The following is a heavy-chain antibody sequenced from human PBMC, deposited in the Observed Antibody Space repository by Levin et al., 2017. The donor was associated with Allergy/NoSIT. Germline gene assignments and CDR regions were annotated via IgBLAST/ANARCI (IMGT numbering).Heavy chain of an antibody. Sequence: GASVKVSCKASGGTFSSYAISWVRQAPGQGLEWMGGIIPIFGTANYAQKFQGRVTITADESTSTAYMELSSLRSEDTAVYYCARGYYYDSSGYLSYWGMDVWGQGTTVTVSS. J-gene: IGHJ6*02. CDR3: ARGYYYDSSGYLSYWGMDV. CDR1: GGTFSSYA. D-gene: IGHD3-22*01. V-gene: IGHV1-69*13. CDR2: IIPIFGTA.